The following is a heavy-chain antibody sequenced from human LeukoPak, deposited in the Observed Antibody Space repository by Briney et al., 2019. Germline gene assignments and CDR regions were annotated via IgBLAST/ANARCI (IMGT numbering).Heavy chain of an antibody. CDR1: GFTFSSYS. D-gene: IGHD6-19*01. V-gene: IGHV3-21*01. CDR3: ARASAVAGTRHY. J-gene: IGHJ4*02. CDR2: ISSSSSYR. Sequence: PGGSLRLSCAASGFTFSSYSMNWVRQAPGKGLEWVSSISSSSSYRYYADSVKGRFTISRDNAKNSLYLQMNSLRAEDTVVYYCARASAVAGTRHYWGQGTLVTVSS.